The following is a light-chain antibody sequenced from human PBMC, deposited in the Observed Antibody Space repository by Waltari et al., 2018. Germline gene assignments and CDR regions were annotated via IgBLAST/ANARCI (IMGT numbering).Light chain of an antibody. CDR1: QTVSSSY. V-gene: IGKV3-20*01. CDR3: QHYGTSPPLT. J-gene: IGKJ4*01. Sequence: TLSCRASQTVSSSYLAWYQQKPGQAPRLLIYGASTRAAGCPVRFSGSGSGTDFTLTISRLEPEDFAVYYCQHYGTSPPLTFGGGTKVEIK. CDR2: GAS.